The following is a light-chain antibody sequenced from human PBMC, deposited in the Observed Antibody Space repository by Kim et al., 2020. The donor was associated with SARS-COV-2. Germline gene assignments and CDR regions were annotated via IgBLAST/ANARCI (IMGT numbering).Light chain of an antibody. CDR2: GAS. CDR3: QQYNNWPPRDT. V-gene: IGKV3-15*01. Sequence: SPGERATLSGRASQSVSSNLAWYQQKPGQAPRLLIYGASTRATGIPARFSGSGSGTEFTLTISSLQSEDFAVYYCQQYNNWPPRDTFGQGTKLEI. CDR1: QSVSSN. J-gene: IGKJ2*01.